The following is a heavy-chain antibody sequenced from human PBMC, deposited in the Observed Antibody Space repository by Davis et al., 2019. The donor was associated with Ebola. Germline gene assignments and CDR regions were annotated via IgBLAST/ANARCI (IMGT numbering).Heavy chain of an antibody. J-gene: IGHJ4*02. CDR1: GFIFSNYE. V-gene: IGHV3-30-3*01. Sequence: PGGSLRLSCAASGFIFSNYEMNWVRQAPGKGLEWVAVISYDGSNKYYADSVKGRFTISRDNAKNTLYLQMNSLRAEDTAVYYCARVSSSWKWGQGTLVTVSS. CDR2: ISYDGSNK. D-gene: IGHD6-13*01. CDR3: ARVSSSWK.